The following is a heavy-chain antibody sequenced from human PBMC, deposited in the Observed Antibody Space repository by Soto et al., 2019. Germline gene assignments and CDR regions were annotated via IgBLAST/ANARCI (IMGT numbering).Heavy chain of an antibody. J-gene: IGHJ5*02. Sequence: QVQLQESGPGLVKPSETLSLTCTVSGGSVNSANYYWSWIRQPPGKRLQWIGNIFYSGNSGSTNYTPALESRITISVDPSKNQFSLILSSVPAADTALYYCARVGSRVYYGWFDTWGQGPLVTVSS. CDR1: GGSVNSANYY. V-gene: IGHV4-61*01. CDR3: ARVGSRVYYGWFDT. D-gene: IGHD3-22*01. CDR2: IFYSGNSGST.